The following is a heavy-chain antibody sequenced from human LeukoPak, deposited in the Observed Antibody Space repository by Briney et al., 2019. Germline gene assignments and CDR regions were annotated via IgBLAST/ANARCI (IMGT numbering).Heavy chain of an antibody. CDR1: GFTVRSNY. J-gene: IGHJ5*02. D-gene: IGHD6-13*01. V-gene: IGHV3-53*01. CDR2: VYSGGTT. Sequence: AGGSLRLSCVASGFTVRSNYMSWVRQAPGRGLEWVSVVYSGGTTYYADSVEGRFTISRDNSKNTLYLQMNSLRAEDTAVYYCARVKVAVAGIGWFDPWGQGSLVTVSS. CDR3: ARVKVAVAGIGWFDP.